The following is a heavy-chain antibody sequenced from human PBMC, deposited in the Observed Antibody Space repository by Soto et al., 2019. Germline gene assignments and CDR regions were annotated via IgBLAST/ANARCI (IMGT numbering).Heavy chain of an antibody. CDR3: ARDLGGWPDY. CDR1: GGTFSSYA. D-gene: IGHD2-15*01. V-gene: IGHV1-69*05. J-gene: IGHJ4*02. Sequence: SVKVSCKASGGTFSSYAISWVRQAPGQGLEWMGGINASNGTTKYAQKFQGRVTITRDTSASTAYMELSSLRSEDTAVYYCARDLGGWPDYWGQGTLVTVPQ. CDR2: INASNGTT.